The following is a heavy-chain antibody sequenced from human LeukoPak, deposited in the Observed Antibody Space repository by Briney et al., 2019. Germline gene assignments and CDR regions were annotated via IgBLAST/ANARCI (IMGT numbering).Heavy chain of an antibody. V-gene: IGHV3-21*01. CDR2: ISSSSSYI. Sequence: GGSLRLSCAASGFTFSSYSMNWVRQAPGKGLEWVSSISSSSSYIYCADSVKGRFTISRDNAKNSLYLQMNSLRAEDTAVYYCARDRDYVPNYAFDIWGQGTMVTVSS. D-gene: IGHD4-17*01. J-gene: IGHJ3*02. CDR1: GFTFSSYS. CDR3: ARDRDYVPNYAFDI.